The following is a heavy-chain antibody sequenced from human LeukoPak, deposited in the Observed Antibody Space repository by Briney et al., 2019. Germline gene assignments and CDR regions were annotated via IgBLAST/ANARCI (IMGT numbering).Heavy chain of an antibody. CDR3: ARTTYSSSRFDY. CDR2: IYHSGST. J-gene: IGHJ4*02. V-gene: IGHV4-31*03. D-gene: IGHD6-19*01. CDR1: GGSVTSGGHY. Sequence: SETLSLTCTVSGGSVTSGGHYWSWIRQYPGRGLDWLGNIYHSGSTYYNPSLKSRVTISVDTSKNQFSLKLSSVTAADTAVYYCARTTYSSSRFDYWGQGTLVTVSS.